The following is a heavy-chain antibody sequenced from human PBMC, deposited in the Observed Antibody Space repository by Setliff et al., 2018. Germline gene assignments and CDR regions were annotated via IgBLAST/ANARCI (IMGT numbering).Heavy chain of an antibody. J-gene: IGHJ6*02. V-gene: IGHV3-48*03. CDR3: ARDGGTAMVKTYYYGLDV. D-gene: IGHD5-18*01. CDR2: INAWGTTK. CDR1: TFTFSKYA. Sequence: GGSLRLSCVASTFTFSKYAVTWVRQAPGKGLEWVSYINAWGTTKYYADSVKGRFTISRDNAKNSLYLDLNSLRGEDMGVYYCARDGGTAMVKTYYYGLDVWGQGTTVTVSS.